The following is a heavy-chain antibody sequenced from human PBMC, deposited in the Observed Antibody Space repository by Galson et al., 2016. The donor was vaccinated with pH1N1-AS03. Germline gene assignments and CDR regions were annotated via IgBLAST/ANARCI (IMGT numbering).Heavy chain of an antibody. V-gene: IGHV4-28*02. CDR1: GFSLATNGKG. CDR2: INTGGAT. D-gene: IGHD3-10*01. J-gene: IGHJ4*02. Sequence: LVKPTQTLTLTCTFSGFSLATNGKGVGWIRQPPGKPLEYIGFINTGGATKYNPILGSRVPMFLDTPKNQFSLTLSSVTAADTDVYYCARDKRSWSFHFDSWGLGRLVTVSS. CDR3: ARDKRSWSFHFDS.